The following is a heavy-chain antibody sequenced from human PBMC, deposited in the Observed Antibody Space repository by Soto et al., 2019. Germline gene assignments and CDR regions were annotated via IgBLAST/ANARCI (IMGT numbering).Heavy chain of an antibody. D-gene: IGHD2-21*02. V-gene: IGHV3-23*01. J-gene: IGHJ4*02. Sequence: EVQLLESGGGLVQPGGSLRLSCAASGFTFSSYAMSWVRQAPGKGLEWVSDISGSGGSTYYADPVKGRFTISRDNSKNTLYLQMNSLRAEDTAVYYCARDRHVNIVTAIEYWGQGTLVTVSS. CDR3: ARDRHVNIVTAIEY. CDR1: GFTFSSYA. CDR2: ISGSGGST.